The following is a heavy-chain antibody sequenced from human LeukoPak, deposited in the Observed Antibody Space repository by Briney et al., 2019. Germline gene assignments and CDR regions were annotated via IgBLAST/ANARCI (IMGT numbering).Heavy chain of an antibody. CDR2: IYYSGST. V-gene: IGHV4-39*07. J-gene: IGHJ4*02. Sequence: SETLSLICTVSGGSISSSSYYWGWIRQPPGKGLEWIGSIYYSGSTYYNPSLKSRVTISVDTSKNQFSLKLSSVTAADTAVYYCASMLDTAIEGGDYWGQGTLVTVSS. CDR3: ASMLDTAIEGGDY. CDR1: GGSISSSSYY. D-gene: IGHD5-18*01.